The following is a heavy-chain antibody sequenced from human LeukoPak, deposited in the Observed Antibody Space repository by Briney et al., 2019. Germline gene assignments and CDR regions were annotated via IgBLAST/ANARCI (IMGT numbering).Heavy chain of an antibody. Sequence: GGSLRLSCAASGFTFSSYAMSWVRQAPGKGLEWVSSITGSSASTYYADSVKGRFTISRDNSKNTLYLQMNSLRAEDTAVYYCARNIGDWGRAFDFWGQGTMVTVSS. D-gene: IGHD7-27*01. J-gene: IGHJ3*01. V-gene: IGHV3-23*01. CDR3: ARNIGDWGRAFDF. CDR1: GFTFSSYA. CDR2: ITGSSAST.